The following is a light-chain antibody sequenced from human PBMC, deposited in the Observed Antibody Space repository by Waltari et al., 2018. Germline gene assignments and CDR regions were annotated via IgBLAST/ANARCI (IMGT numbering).Light chain of an antibody. CDR1: QSIDFQ. Sequence: EIVLTQSPVTLSVSQGERVTLSCRASQSIDFQLAWYQQRPGQAPRLVISDASYRATGIPARFSGSGSGTDFTLTISSLEPEDIATYYCQQRSRWPLTFGGGTKVEF. V-gene: IGKV3-11*01. CDR3: QQRSRWPLT. CDR2: DAS. J-gene: IGKJ4*01.